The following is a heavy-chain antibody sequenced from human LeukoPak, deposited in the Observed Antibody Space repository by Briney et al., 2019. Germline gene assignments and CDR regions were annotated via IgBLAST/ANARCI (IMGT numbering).Heavy chain of an antibody. J-gene: IGHJ4*02. CDR1: GYTFTSYG. Sequence: ASVKVSCKASGYTFTSYGISWVRQAPGQGLEWMGWISAYNGNTNYVQKLQGRVTMTTDTSTSTAYMELRNLRSDDTAVYYCARGLDAAAGLANFDYWGQGTLVTVSS. V-gene: IGHV1-18*01. CDR3: ARGLDAAAGLANFDY. CDR2: ISAYNGNT. D-gene: IGHD6-25*01.